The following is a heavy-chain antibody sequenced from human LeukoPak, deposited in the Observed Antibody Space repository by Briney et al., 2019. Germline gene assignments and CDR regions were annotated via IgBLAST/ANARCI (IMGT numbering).Heavy chain of an antibody. V-gene: IGHV3-23*01. CDR1: GFTFRSYA. Sequence: HPGGSLRLSCAASGFTFRSYAMSWVRQAPGKGLEWVSSISSSGGSTYDADSVKGRFTISRDNSKNTLYLQMNSLRAEDTAVYYCAKPNSGYTAFHIWGRGTMVTVSS. D-gene: IGHD3-22*01. CDR2: ISSSGGST. CDR3: AKPNSGYTAFHI. J-gene: IGHJ3*02.